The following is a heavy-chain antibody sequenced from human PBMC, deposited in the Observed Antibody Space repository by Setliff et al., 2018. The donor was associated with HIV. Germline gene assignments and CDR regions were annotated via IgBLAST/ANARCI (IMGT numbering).Heavy chain of an antibody. Sequence: ASVKVSCKISGYTLSELSMHWVRQAPGKGLEWMVGVNPEEGKTIYAQKFQGRVTMTEDTSTDTAFMDLNNLISEDTAVYYCAASISSRHYYGSALWGRGPLVTVSP. V-gene: IGHV1-24*01. D-gene: IGHD3-10*01. CDR1: GYTLSELS. CDR3: AASISSRHYYGSAL. CDR2: VNPEEGKT. J-gene: IGHJ2*01.